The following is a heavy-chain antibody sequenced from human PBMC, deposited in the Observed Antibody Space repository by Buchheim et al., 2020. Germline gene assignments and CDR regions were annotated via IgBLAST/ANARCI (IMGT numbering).Heavy chain of an antibody. V-gene: IGHV4-34*12. CDR1: DDSFSNNY. CDR2: IFHGGST. D-gene: IGHD6-25*01. J-gene: IGHJ5*02. CDR3: ARSYSSAWTQNDWLDP. Sequence: QVRLQQWGAGLLKPSETLSLTCAVSDDSFSNNYWSWIRQAPGKGLEWIGEIFHGGSTHYRSSLKSRVAISIDTSKNQVSLKLHSVTAADTAVYFCARSYSSAWTQNDWLDPWGQGTL.